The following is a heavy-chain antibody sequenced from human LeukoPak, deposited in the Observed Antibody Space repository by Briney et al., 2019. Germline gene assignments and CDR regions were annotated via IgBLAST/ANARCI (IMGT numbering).Heavy chain of an antibody. CDR1: GYSFTSYW. Sequence: GETLKISCKGSGYSFTSYWIVWVRQMPGKVLEWMGIIYPGDSDTRYSPSFQGQVTISADKSISTAYLQWCSLKASDSAMYYCATQLVLGSPYYFDYWGQGTLVTVSS. J-gene: IGHJ4*02. D-gene: IGHD6-13*01. CDR2: IYPGDSDT. CDR3: ATQLVLGSPYYFDY. V-gene: IGHV5-51*01.